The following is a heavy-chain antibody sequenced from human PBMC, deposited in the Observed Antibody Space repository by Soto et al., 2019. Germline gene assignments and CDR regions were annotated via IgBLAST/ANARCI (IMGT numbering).Heavy chain of an antibody. J-gene: IGHJ6*02. CDR1: GGTFSSHS. V-gene: IGHV1-69*01. D-gene: IGHD2-2*01. CDR2: IIPIFGTE. Sequence: QVQLVQSGAEVKKPGSSVKVSCKVSGGTFSSHSINWVRQAPGQGPEWMGGIIPIFGTENYAQKFHGRVTITADESTITAYMELSSLTSEDTALYYCSTSVYCSTTRCYYYYGLDVWGQGTTVIVSS. CDR3: STSVYCSTTRCYYYYGLDV.